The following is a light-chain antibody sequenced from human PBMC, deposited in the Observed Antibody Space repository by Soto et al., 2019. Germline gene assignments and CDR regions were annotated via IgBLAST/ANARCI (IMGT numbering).Light chain of an antibody. CDR2: GAS. Sequence: IVMTQSPATLSVSPGERATLSCRASQSVRNYLAWYQQRPGQAPRLLIFGASTRATDIPARFSGSESGTEFTLTISSLQSEDFAVYYCQQYNNWPRTFGQGTKVEIK. J-gene: IGKJ1*01. V-gene: IGKV3-15*01. CDR1: QSVRNY. CDR3: QQYNNWPRT.